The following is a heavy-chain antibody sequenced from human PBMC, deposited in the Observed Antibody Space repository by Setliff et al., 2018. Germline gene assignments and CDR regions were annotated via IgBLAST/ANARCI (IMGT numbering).Heavy chain of an antibody. D-gene: IGHD3-9*01. CDR2: IIPIFGTA. CDR3: ARAFSHDILTAYYYY. CDR1: GGTFSSYA. J-gene: IGHJ4*02. V-gene: IGHV1-69*13. Sequence: SVKVSCKASGGTFSSYAINWVRQAPGQGLEWMGGIIPIFGTANYAQKFQGRVTITADESTSTAYMELSSLRSEDTAVYYCARAFSHDILTAYYYYWGQGTLVTVSA.